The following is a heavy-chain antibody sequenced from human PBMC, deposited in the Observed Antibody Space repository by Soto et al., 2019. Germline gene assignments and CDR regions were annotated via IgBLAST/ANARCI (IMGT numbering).Heavy chain of an antibody. V-gene: IGHV3-23*01. CDR2: ISGSGGST. J-gene: IGHJ6*02. D-gene: IGHD6-6*01. CDR3: AKDGRAYSSSRLKRSYGMDV. Sequence: PGGPLRVSGGASGFTFSSYDMSWVRQAPGKGLEWVSAISGSGGSTYYADSVKGRFTISRDNSKNTLYLQMNSLRAEDTAVYYCAKDGRAYSSSRLKRSYGMDVRGQGTTVTVSS. CDR1: GFTFSSYD.